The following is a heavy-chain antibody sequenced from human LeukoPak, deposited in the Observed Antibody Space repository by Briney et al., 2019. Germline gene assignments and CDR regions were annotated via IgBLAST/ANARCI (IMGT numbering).Heavy chain of an antibody. V-gene: IGHV3-21*01. CDR2: ISSSGSYI. Sequence: GGSLRLSCAASGFTFSSYSMNWVRQAPGKGLEWVSSISSSGSYIYYADSVKGRFTISRDNAKNSLYLQMNSLRAEDTAVYYCARGSDYGDYPPDYWGQGTLVTVSS. D-gene: IGHD4-17*01. CDR1: GFTFSSYS. J-gene: IGHJ4*02. CDR3: ARGSDYGDYPPDY.